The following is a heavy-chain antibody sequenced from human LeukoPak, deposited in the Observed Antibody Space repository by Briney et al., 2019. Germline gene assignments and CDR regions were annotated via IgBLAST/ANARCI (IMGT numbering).Heavy chain of an antibody. Sequence: PGRSLRLSCAASGFTFSNYGMHWVRQAPGKGLEWVAIIWYDGSKKYYADSVKGRFTISRDNSKNTLYLEMNNLRAEDTAVYSCVRDYGSGSYPFDHWGQGTLVIVSS. CDR2: IWYDGSKK. CDR1: GFTFSNYG. J-gene: IGHJ4*02. CDR3: VRDYGSGSYPFDH. D-gene: IGHD3-10*01. V-gene: IGHV3-33*01.